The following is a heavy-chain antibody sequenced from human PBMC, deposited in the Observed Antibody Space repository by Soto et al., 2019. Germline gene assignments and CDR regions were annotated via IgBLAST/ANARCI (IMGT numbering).Heavy chain of an antibody. V-gene: IGHV1-18*04. D-gene: IGHD1-26*01. CDR1: GYTFTTYG. J-gene: IGHJ3*02. CDR3: AKCGSSWGDAFDI. Sequence: QVQLVQSGAEVKKPGASVKVSCKASGYTFTTYGISGVRQAPGLGLEWMGWISAYNGNTNYAQKLQGRVTMTTDTSTSTAYMELGSLRSYDTAVYYCAKCGSSWGDAFDIWGQGTMVTVSS. CDR2: ISAYNGNT.